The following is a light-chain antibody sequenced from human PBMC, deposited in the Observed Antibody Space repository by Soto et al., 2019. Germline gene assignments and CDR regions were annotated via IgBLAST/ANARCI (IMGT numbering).Light chain of an antibody. CDR3: QQYGSLTWT. CDR1: QSVSSSY. CDR2: GAS. V-gene: IGKV3-20*01. Sequence: EIVLTQSPGTLSLSPGERATLSCRASQSVSSSYLAWYQRKPGQAPRLLIYGASSRATGIPDRFSGSGSGTDFTLTISRLEPEDFAVYYCQQYGSLTWTFGQGTKVDIK. J-gene: IGKJ1*01.